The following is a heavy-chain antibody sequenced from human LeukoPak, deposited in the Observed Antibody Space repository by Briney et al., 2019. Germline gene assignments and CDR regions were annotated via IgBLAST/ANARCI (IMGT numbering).Heavy chain of an antibody. Sequence: GESLKISCNGSGYSLNNYWMAWVRQMPGKGLEWMGIIYPGDSDTRYSPSFQGQVTITVDKSISTAYLQWSSLQASDTAMYYCARLVVEVTRYCDYWGQGTLVTVSS. CDR3: ARLVVEVTRYCDY. J-gene: IGHJ4*02. CDR2: IYPGDSDT. V-gene: IGHV5-51*01. D-gene: IGHD2-21*01. CDR1: GYSLNNYW.